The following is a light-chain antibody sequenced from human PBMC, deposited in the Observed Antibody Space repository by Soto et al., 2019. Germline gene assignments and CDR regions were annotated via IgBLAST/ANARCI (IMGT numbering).Light chain of an antibody. J-gene: IGKJ3*01. Sequence: IQMTQYPTSLSASLGDTVTITCRASQTIDRYLNWFQQKSGQAPKLLMNAASTLRSGVPSRFSASGSGTDFTLTISSLQPEDYATYYCQQSYNAPFNFCPG. CDR2: AAS. CDR1: QTIDRY. CDR3: QQSYNAPFN. V-gene: IGKV1-39*01.